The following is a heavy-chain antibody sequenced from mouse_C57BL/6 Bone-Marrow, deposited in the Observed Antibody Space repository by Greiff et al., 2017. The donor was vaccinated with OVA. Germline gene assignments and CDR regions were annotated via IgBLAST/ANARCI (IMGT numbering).Heavy chain of an antibody. Sequence: VQLQQSGPELVKPGASVKISCKASGYTFTDYYMNWVKQSHGKSLEWIGDINPNNGGTSYNQKFKGKATLTVDKSSSTAYMELRSLTSEDSAVYYCASFDVYNWYFDVWGTGTTVTVSS. J-gene: IGHJ1*03. CDR2: INPNNGGT. V-gene: IGHV1-26*01. CDR3: ASFDVYNWYFDV. CDR1: GYTFTDYY.